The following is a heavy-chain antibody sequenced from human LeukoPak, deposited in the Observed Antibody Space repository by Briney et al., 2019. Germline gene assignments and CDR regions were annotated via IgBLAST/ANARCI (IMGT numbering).Heavy chain of an antibody. D-gene: IGHD1-14*01. J-gene: IGHJ4*02. V-gene: IGHV3-7*03. Sequence: GGSLRLSCAASGFTLSTYWMNWVRQAPGKGLEWVATIKQDGSEKYYVDSVKGRFTISRDTSKNTVYLQMNSLRAEDTAVYYCAKPARTDYVDYWGQGTLVTVSS. CDR1: GFTLSTYW. CDR2: IKQDGSEK. CDR3: AKPARTDYVDY.